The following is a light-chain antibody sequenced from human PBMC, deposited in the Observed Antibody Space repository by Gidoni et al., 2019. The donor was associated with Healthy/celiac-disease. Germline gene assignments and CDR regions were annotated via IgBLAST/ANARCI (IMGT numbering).Light chain of an antibody. V-gene: IGLV2-23*03. J-gene: IGLJ2*01. CDR2: EGS. CDR3: CSYAGSSTFV. CDR1: SSDVGSYNL. Sequence: QPALTQPASVSGSPGQSITISCTGTSSDVGSYNLVSWYPQHPGKAPKLMIYEGSKRPSGVSNRFSGSKSGNTASLTISGLQAEDEADYYCCSYAGSSTFVFGGGTKLTVL.